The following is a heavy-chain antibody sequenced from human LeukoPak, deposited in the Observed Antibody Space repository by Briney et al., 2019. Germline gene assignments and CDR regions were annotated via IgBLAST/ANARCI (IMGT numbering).Heavy chain of an antibody. D-gene: IGHD3-10*01. CDR3: AREMSGSNDAFDI. Sequence: PGGSLRLSCAASGFTLSTYDMHWVRQVTGAALEWVSMIYEAGNTYYTGSVKGRFTISRENAKNSLYLQMHGLTAGDTAVYYCAREMSGSNDAFDIWGPGTMVTVSS. J-gene: IGHJ3*02. V-gene: IGHV3-13*01. CDR2: IYEAGNT. CDR1: GFTLSTYD.